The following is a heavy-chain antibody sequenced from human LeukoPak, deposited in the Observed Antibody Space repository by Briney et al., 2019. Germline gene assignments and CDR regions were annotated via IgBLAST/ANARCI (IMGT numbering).Heavy chain of an antibody. D-gene: IGHD5-18*01. J-gene: IGHJ4*02. V-gene: IGHV3-21*01. CDR1: GFTFSRYA. Sequence: GGSLRLSCSASGFTFSRYAMHWVRQAPGKGLEWVSSISSSSDYIYYADSVKGRLAISRDSAKNSLYLQLNSLRAEDTAVYYCAIRGHSNAFDYWGQGTLVTVSS. CDR3: AIRGHSNAFDY. CDR2: ISSSSDYI.